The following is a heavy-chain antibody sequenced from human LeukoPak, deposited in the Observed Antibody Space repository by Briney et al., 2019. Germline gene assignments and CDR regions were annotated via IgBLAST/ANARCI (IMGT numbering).Heavy chain of an antibody. Sequence: GGSLRLSCAASGFTFSSYEMNWVRQAPGKGLEWVSVIYSGGSTYYADSVKGRFTISRDNSKNTLYLQMNSLRAEDTAMYYCATKRWLQSDFDYWGQGTLVTVSS. D-gene: IGHD5-24*01. CDR2: IYSGGST. J-gene: IGHJ4*02. V-gene: IGHV3-66*01. CDR3: ATKRWLQSDFDY. CDR1: GFTFSSYE.